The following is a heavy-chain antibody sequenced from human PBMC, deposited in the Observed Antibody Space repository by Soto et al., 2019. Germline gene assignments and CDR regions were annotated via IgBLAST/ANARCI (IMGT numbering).Heavy chain of an antibody. CDR3: ARVRPLDYYYGMDV. D-gene: IGHD3-16*01. V-gene: IGHV3-21*01. CDR1: GFTFSSYS. CDR2: ISSSSSYI. Sequence: GGSLRLSCAASGFTFSSYSMNWVRQAPGKGLEWVSSISSSSSYIYYADSVKGRFTISRDNAKNSLYLQMNSLRAEDTAVYYCARVRPLDYYYGMDVWGQGTTVTVSS. J-gene: IGHJ6*02.